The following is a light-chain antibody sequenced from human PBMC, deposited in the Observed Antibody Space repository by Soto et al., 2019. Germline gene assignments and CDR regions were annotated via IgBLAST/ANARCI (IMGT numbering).Light chain of an antibody. CDR1: SSDIGRYDY. CDR2: DVT. Sequence: SVLTQPASVSGSPGQSITVSCNGTSSDIGRYDYVSWYQQHPGKVPKLLIYDVTNRPSGVSNRFSGSKSGNTASLTISGLQAEDEADYYCTSFTTAYTHVFGTGTKVTVL. V-gene: IGLV2-14*03. CDR3: TSFTTAYTHV. J-gene: IGLJ1*01.